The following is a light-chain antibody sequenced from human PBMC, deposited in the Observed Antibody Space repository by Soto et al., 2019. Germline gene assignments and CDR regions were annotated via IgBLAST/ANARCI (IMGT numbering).Light chain of an antibody. CDR1: QSVSSSY. V-gene: IGKV3-20*01. Sequence: EIVLTQSPGTLSLPPGERATLSCRASQSVSSSYLAWYQQKPGRAPRLLIYGASSRATGIPDRFSGSGSATEFTLTISSLQSEDFAVYYCQQYKNWPAITFGQGTRLEIK. J-gene: IGKJ5*01. CDR3: QQYKNWPAIT. CDR2: GAS.